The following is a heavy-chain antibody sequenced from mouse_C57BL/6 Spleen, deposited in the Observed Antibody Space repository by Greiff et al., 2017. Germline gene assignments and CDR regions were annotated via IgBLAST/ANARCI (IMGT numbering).Heavy chain of an antibody. J-gene: IGHJ3*01. V-gene: IGHV3-1*01. CDR3: ARGTGTTLAY. Sequence: EVQLQQSGPGMVKPSQSLSLTCTVTGYSITSGYDWHWIRHFPGNKLEWMGYISYSGSTNYNPSLKSRISITHDTSKNLFFLKLNSVTTEDTATYYCARGTGTTLAYWGQGTLVTVSA. CDR2: ISYSGST. CDR1: GYSITSGYD. D-gene: IGHD4-1*01.